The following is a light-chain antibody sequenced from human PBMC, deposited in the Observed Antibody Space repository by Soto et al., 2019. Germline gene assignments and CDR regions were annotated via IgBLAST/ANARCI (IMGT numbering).Light chain of an antibody. CDR1: QSVSSN. J-gene: IGKJ1*01. Sequence: EIRMKLSPATLSVSQEERATLSCWASQSVSSNLAWYQQKPGQAPRLLIYGASTRATGIPARFSGSRSGTEFTLTISDVQPEDFALYYCHQRESWPRTFGEGSKVDI. CDR3: HQRESWPRT. CDR2: GAS. V-gene: IGKV3-15*01.